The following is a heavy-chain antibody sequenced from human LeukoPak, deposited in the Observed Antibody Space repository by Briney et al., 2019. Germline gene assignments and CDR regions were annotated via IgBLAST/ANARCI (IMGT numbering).Heavy chain of an antibody. V-gene: IGHV3-21*01. D-gene: IGHD3-10*01. CDR3: ARAGYGSGSYSTPYYFDY. CDR2: ISSSSSYI. CDR1: EFTFSTYS. Sequence: GGSLRLSCAASEFTFSTYSMNWVRQAPGKGLEWVSSISSSSSYIYYADSVKGRFTISRDNAKNSLYLQMNSLRAEDTAVYYCARAGYGSGSYSTPYYFDYWGQGTLVTVSS. J-gene: IGHJ4*02.